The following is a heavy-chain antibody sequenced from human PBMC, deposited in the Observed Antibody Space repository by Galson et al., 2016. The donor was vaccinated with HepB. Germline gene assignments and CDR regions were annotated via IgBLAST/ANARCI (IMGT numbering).Heavy chain of an antibody. CDR1: GFTLSSYA. Sequence: SLRLSCAASGFTLSSYALHWVRQAPGKGLEYVSAISTNGDGKYYADSVKGRFTISRDISKNTLYLQMSSLRHEDTAVYFCVRDAATTYYDFWSGYYNLNWFNRWGQGTLVTVSS. V-gene: IGHV3-64D*08. CDR2: ISTNGDGK. CDR3: VRDAATTYYDFWSGYYNLNWFNR. J-gene: IGHJ5*02. D-gene: IGHD3-3*01.